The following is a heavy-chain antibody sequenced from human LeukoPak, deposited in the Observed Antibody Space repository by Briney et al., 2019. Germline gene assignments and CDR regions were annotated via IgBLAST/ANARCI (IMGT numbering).Heavy chain of an antibody. CDR1: GGSISSYD. Sequence: PSETLSLTCIVSGGSISSYDWRWIRQPAGKGLEWIGRIYTSGSTNYNPSLKSRVTMSVDTSKNQFFLQLSSVGAADTAVYYCARGYSSSWSNSYNFGAWGQGALVTVSS. J-gene: IGHJ5*02. V-gene: IGHV4-4*07. D-gene: IGHD6-13*01. CDR2: IYTSGST. CDR3: ARGYSSSWSNSYNFGA.